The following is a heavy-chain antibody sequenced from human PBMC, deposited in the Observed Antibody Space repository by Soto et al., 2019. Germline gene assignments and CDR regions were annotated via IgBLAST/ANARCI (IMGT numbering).Heavy chain of an antibody. D-gene: IGHD2-2*01. J-gene: IGHJ4*02. Sequence: QLQVVQSGPEVRKPGSSVKVSCKASGGTISSYAISWVRQAPGQGLEWLGGIIPALGTENYAQKFQGRVTITADESTNTAYRELSSLKSEDTAIYFCARGTGTFSGTSAAAKFDYWGQGTLVTVSP. CDR2: IIPALGTE. CDR3: ARGTGTFSGTSAAAKFDY. CDR1: GGTISSYA. V-gene: IGHV1-69*01.